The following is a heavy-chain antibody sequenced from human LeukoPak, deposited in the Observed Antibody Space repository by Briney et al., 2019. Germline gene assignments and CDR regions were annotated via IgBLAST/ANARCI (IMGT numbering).Heavy chain of an antibody. CDR3: ARGFSYEDNYYYYGLDV. D-gene: IGHD3-3*01. CDR2: ISSSSGTT. Sequence: GGSLRLSCAASGFTFSSYSMNWVRQAPGKGLEWVSYISSSSGTTYYADSVKGRFTTSRDNAKNSLYVQMNSLRDEDTALYYCARGFSYEDNYYYYGLDVWGQGTAVTVSS. CDR1: GFTFSSYS. J-gene: IGHJ6*02. V-gene: IGHV3-48*02.